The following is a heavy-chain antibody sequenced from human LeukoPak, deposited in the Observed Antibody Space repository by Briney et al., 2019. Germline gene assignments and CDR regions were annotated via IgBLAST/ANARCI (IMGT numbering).Heavy chain of an antibody. Sequence: SETLSLTCTVSGGSISSGSYYWSWIRQPAGKGLEWIGHIYTSGSTKYNPSLKSRVTISADTSKNQFSLKLSSVAAADTAVYYCARDFVIAATTEYFQYWGQGTLVTVSS. V-gene: IGHV4-61*09. CDR2: IYTSGST. D-gene: IGHD6-13*01. CDR3: ARDFVIAATTEYFQY. J-gene: IGHJ1*01. CDR1: GGSISSGSYY.